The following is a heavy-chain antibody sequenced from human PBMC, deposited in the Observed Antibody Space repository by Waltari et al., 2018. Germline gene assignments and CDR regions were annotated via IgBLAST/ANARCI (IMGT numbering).Heavy chain of an antibody. D-gene: IGHD3-10*01. V-gene: IGHV3-48*04. J-gene: IGHJ4*02. CDR2: IIPSSSTV. CDR3: VREHDSHGAGY. CDR1: GFPFRSYG. Sequence: EVQLVESGGGLVQPGGSRRLSCSSSGFPFRSYGMNWVRQALGRGVWVVPYIIPSSSTVTHAYSIRGRLTLARDNPKTSRFLQVNHLGADATAVYYCVREHDSHGAGYWGQGALVPVPS.